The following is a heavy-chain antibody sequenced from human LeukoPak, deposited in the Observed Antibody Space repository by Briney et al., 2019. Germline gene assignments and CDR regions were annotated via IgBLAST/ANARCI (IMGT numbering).Heavy chain of an antibody. J-gene: IGHJ4*02. D-gene: IGHD1-26*01. V-gene: IGHV4-38-2*01. Sequence: SETLSLTCAVSGYSISSGYYWGWIRQPPGKGLEWIGSIYHSGSTYYNPSLKSRVTISVDTSKNQFSLKLSSVTAADTAVYYCARYLGATTDYWGQGTLFTVSS. CDR2: IYHSGST. CDR3: ARYLGATTDY. CDR1: GYSISSGYY.